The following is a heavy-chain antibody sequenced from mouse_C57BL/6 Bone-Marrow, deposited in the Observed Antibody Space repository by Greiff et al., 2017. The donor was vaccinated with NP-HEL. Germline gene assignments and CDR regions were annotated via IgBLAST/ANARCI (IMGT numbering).Heavy chain of an antibody. V-gene: IGHV1-81*01. CDR2: IYPRSGNT. Sequence: VHLVESGAELARPGASVKLSCKASGYTFTSYGISWVKQRTGQGLEWIGEIYPRSGNTYYNEKFKGKATLTADKSSSTAYMELRSLTSEDSAVYFCLTTVVEGYAMDYWGQGTSVTVSS. D-gene: IGHD1-1*01. J-gene: IGHJ4*01. CDR3: LTTVVEGYAMDY. CDR1: GYTFTSYG.